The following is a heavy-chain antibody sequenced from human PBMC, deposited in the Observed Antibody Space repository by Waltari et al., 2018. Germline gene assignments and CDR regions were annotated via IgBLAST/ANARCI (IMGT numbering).Heavy chain of an antibody. CDR1: GYSISSGYY. CDR3: AGTVTWFHDAFDI. V-gene: IGHV4-38-2*01. Sequence: ESGPGLVKPSETLSLTCAVSGYSISSGYYWGWIRQPPGKGLEWIGSIYHSGSTYYNPSLKSRVTISVDTSKNQFSLKLSSVTAADTAVYYCAGTVTWFHDAFDIWGQGTMVTVSS. J-gene: IGHJ3*02. CDR2: IYHSGST. D-gene: IGHD4-17*01.